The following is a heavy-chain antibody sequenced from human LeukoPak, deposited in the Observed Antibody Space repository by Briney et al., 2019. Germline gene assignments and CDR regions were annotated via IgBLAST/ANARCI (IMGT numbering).Heavy chain of an antibody. D-gene: IGHD3/OR15-3a*01. V-gene: IGHV3-23*01. CDR3: AKAQELGNYEFFLFDY. CDR2: VTGSGSST. J-gene: IGHJ4*02. Sequence: PGGSLRLSCAASGFTFSSYAMTWVRQAPGKGLEWVSGVTGSGSSTYYADSVKGRFTISRDNSKNTLYLQMNSLRAEDTAVYYCAKAQELGNYEFFLFDYWGLGTLVTVSS. CDR1: GFTFSSYA.